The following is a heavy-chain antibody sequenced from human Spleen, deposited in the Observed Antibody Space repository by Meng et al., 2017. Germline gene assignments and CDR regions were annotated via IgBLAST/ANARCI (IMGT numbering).Heavy chain of an antibody. Sequence: GESLKISCAASGFSVSHNYMSWVRQAPGKGLEWVSVIYSGGNTYYADSVKGRFTISRDNSKNTVFLQINSLRAEDTAVYYCARDHAVRTNNAFDMWGQGTMVTVSS. J-gene: IGHJ3*02. V-gene: IGHV3-66*02. CDR2: IYSGGNT. CDR1: GFSVSHNY. CDR3: ARDHAVRTNNAFDM. D-gene: IGHD2-8*01.